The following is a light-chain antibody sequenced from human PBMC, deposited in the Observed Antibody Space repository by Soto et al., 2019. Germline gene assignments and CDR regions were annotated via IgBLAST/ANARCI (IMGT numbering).Light chain of an antibody. J-gene: IGKJ1*01. CDR1: QSGLYSSNNKNY. V-gene: IGKV4-1*01. Sequence: DIVMTQSPDSLAVSLGERATINCKSSQSGLYSSNNKNYLAWYQQKPGQPPKLLIYWASTRESGVPDRFSGSGSGTAFTLTISSLQAEDVAVYYCQQYYSTPTFGQGTKVDIK. CDR3: QQYYSTPT. CDR2: WAS.